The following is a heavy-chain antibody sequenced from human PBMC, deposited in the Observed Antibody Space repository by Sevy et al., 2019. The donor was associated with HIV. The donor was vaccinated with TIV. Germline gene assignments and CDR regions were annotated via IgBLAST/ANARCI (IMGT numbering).Heavy chain of an antibody. V-gene: IGHV3-53*01. CDR3: ATIRGSGSYWPYYFDN. CDR2: IYSGGGT. D-gene: IGHD3-10*01. J-gene: IGHJ4*02. CDR1: GLTVSSTY. Sequence: GGSLRLSCAASGLTVSSTYMSWVRQAPGKGLEWVSVIYSGGGTNYADSVKGRFTISRDSSKSTMYLQMNSLRAEDTAQYYCATIRGSGSYWPYYFDNWGQGSLVTVSS.